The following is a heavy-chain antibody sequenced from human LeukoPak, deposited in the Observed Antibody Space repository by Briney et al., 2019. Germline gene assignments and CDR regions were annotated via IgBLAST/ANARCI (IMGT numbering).Heavy chain of an antibody. V-gene: IGHV4-4*09. Sequence: SETLSLTCTVSVGSLSSYYWRWIRHPPGRGLEWIGYIYTSGSTNYNPPLKCRVNIPVDTSKNQFSLKLRSVTAADTAVYYCARWVRSGSYYRYFDYWGQGTLVTVSS. J-gene: IGHJ4*02. CDR3: ARWVRSGSYYRYFDY. CDR2: IYTSGST. D-gene: IGHD1-26*01. CDR1: VGSLSSYY.